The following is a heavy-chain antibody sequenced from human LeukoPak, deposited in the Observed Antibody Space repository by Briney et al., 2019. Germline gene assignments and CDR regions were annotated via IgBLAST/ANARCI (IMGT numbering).Heavy chain of an antibody. J-gene: IGHJ6*03. CDR1: GFTFSSYS. Sequence: GGSLRLSCAASGFTFSSYSMNWVRQAPGKGLEWVSSISSSSSYIYYADSVKGRFTISRDNAKNSLYLQMNSLRAEDTAVYYCARVKDPYYYMDVWGKGPRSPSP. V-gene: IGHV3-21*01. CDR3: ARVKDPYYYMDV. CDR2: ISSSSSYI.